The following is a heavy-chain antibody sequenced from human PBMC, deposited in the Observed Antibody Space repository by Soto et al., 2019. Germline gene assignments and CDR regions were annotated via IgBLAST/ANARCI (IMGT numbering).Heavy chain of an antibody. Sequence: ASVKVSCKAPGYSFTDYHIHWVRQAPGQGLEWLGRINPKSGGASTAQKFQGWVTMTTDTSISTASMELTRLTSDDTAIYYCARGDSTDCSNGVCSFFYNHDMDVWGQGTTVTVSS. CDR3: ARGDSTDCSNGVCSFFYNHDMDV. CDR1: GYSFTDYH. V-gene: IGHV1-2*04. CDR2: INPKSGGA. D-gene: IGHD2-8*01. J-gene: IGHJ6*02.